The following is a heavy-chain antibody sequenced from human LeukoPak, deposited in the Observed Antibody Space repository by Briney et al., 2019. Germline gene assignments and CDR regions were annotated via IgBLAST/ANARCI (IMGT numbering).Heavy chain of an antibody. D-gene: IGHD6-19*01. CDR2: ISAYNGNT. V-gene: IGHV1-18*01. CDR3: ATRPSIAVAGTFDY. CDR1: GYTFTSYG. Sequence: GASVKVSCKASGYTFTSYGISWVRQAPGQGLEWMGWISAYNGNTNYAQKFQGRVTMTEDTSTDTAYMELSSLRSEDTAVYYCATRPSIAVAGTFDYWGQGTLVTVSS. J-gene: IGHJ4*02.